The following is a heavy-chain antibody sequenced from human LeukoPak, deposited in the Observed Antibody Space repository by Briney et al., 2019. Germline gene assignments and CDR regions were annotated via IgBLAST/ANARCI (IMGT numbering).Heavy chain of an antibody. D-gene: IGHD1-26*01. Sequence: GASVKVSCKASGYTFINDAISWVRQAPGKGLEWIGWISSYNGNTNYAQNLQDRLNFTRDTSTGTVYMELRGLRSDDTAVYYCARDRVGITGNWFDPWGQGTLVTVSS. V-gene: IGHV1-18*01. CDR3: ARDRVGITGNWFDP. CDR2: ISSYNGNT. CDR1: GYTFINDA. J-gene: IGHJ5*02.